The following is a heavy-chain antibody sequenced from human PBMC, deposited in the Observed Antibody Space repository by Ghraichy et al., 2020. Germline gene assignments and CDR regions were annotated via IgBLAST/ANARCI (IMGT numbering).Heavy chain of an antibody. Sequence: SETLSLTCTVSGGSISSSSYYWGWIRQPPGKGLEWIGSIYYSGSTYYNPSLKSRVTISVDTSKNQFSLKLSSVTAADTAVYCCARDLFSPLQQLVLPLFDYWGQGTLVTVSS. CDR2: IYYSGST. V-gene: IGHV4-39*07. D-gene: IGHD6-6*01. CDR1: GGSISSSSYY. J-gene: IGHJ4*02. CDR3: ARDLFSPLQQLVLPLFDY.